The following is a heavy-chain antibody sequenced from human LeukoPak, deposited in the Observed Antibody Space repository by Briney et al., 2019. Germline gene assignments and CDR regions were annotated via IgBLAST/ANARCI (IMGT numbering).Heavy chain of an antibody. CDR2: ISGSGGST. V-gene: IGHV3-23*01. CDR1: GFTFSSYA. J-gene: IGHJ4*02. CDR3: AKGEYSSSSLGRLDY. Sequence: PGGSLRLSCAASGFTFSSYAMSWVRQAPGKGREWVSAISGSGGSTYYADSVKGRFTISRDNSKNTLYLQMNSMRAEDTAVYYCAKGEYSSSSLGRLDYWGQGTLVTVSS. D-gene: IGHD6-13*01.